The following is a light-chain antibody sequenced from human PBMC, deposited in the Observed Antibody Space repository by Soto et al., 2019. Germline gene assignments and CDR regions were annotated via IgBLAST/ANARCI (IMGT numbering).Light chain of an antibody. CDR1: QGISSY. J-gene: IGKJ1*01. CDR2: AAS. V-gene: IGKV1-8*01. Sequence: AIRITQSPSSFSASTGDRVTITCRASQGISSYLAWYQQKPGKAPKLLIYAASSLQSGVPSRFSGSGSGTDFTLTISSLQPEDFATYYCLQDYNYPAWTFGQGTKVDIK. CDR3: LQDYNYPAWT.